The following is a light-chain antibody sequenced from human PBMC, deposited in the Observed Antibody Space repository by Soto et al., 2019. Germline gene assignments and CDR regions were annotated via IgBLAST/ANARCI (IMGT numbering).Light chain of an antibody. CDR2: AAS. CDR3: HPYHSPPFT. Sequence: DIQMTQSPSSLSAFVGDSVTFTCRASQGISNSLAWYHQKPGKVPKLLVYAASTWHSQVPSRISGSGSGTEFTLIIRSLQPEDVVPYYCHPYHSPPFTFGPGTKLEIK. V-gene: IGKV1-27*01. CDR1: QGISNS. J-gene: IGKJ3*01.